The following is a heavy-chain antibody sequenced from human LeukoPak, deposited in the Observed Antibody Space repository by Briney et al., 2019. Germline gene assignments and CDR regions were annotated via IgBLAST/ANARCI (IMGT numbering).Heavy chain of an antibody. V-gene: IGHV1-46*01. CDR2: IKDSGTT. CDR1: GYSFTTYH. Sequence: ASVKVSFKASGYSFTTYHIHWVRQAPGQGLEWMGIIKDSGTTIYPQKFQGRVTMTRDTSTSTVYMEVSSLRPEDTAVYYCARESPHTFYFDYWGQGTLVTVSS. J-gene: IGHJ4*02. CDR3: ARESPHTFYFDY. D-gene: IGHD3-16*01.